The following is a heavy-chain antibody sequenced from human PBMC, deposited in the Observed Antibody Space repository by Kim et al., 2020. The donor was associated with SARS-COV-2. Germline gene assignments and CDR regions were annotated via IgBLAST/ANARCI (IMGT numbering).Heavy chain of an antibody. V-gene: IGHV3-33*06. J-gene: IGHJ4*02. CDR3: AKDKRGIAVAGYDY. Sequence: GGSLRLSCAASGFTFSSYGMHWVRQAPGKGLEWVAVIWYDGSNKYYADSVKGRFTISRDNSKNTLYLQMNSLRAEDTAVYYCAKDKRGIAVAGYDYWGQGTLFTVSS. CDR1: GFTFSSYG. CDR2: IWYDGSNK. D-gene: IGHD6-19*01.